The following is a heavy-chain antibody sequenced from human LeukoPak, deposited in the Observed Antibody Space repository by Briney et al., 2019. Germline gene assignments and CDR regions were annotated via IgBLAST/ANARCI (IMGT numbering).Heavy chain of an antibody. V-gene: IGHV3-30*18. D-gene: IGHD4-11*01. Sequence: GGSLRLSCAASGFTFSSYDIHWVRQAPGKGLEWVALISYDGSNTYYTDSVKGRFTISRDNSKNTLYLQMNSLRAEDTAVYYCAKVGLTVTTILDYFDYWGQGTLVTVSS. CDR1: GFTFSSYD. J-gene: IGHJ4*02. CDR3: AKVGLTVTTILDYFDY. CDR2: ISYDGSNT.